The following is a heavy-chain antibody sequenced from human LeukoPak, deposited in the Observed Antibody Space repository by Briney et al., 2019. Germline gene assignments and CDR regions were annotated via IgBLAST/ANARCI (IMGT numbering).Heavy chain of an antibody. CDR2: MDPNSGNT. V-gene: IGHV1-8*01. J-gene: IGHJ3*02. CDR1: GYTFTSYD. D-gene: IGHD3-22*01. CDR3: ARLDFYDSSGYDAFDI. Sequence: ASVKVSCKASGYTFTSYDINWVRQATGQGLEWMGWMDPNSGNTGYAQKFQGRVTMTRNTSISTAYVELSSLRSEDTAVYYCARLDFYDSSGYDAFDIWGQGTMVTVS.